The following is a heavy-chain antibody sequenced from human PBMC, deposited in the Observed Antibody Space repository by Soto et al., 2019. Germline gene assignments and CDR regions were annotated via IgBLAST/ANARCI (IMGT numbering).Heavy chain of an antibody. CDR2: IYYSGST. Sequence: SETLSLTCTVSGGSISSGGYYWSWIRQHPGKGLEWIGYIYYSGSTYYNLSLKSRVTISVDTSKNQFSLKLSSVTAADTAVYYCARERIVVVPAAIPSVYYYGMDVWGQGTTVTVSS. CDR1: GGSISSGGYY. J-gene: IGHJ6*02. V-gene: IGHV4-31*03. D-gene: IGHD2-2*01. CDR3: ARERIVVVPAAIPSVYYYGMDV.